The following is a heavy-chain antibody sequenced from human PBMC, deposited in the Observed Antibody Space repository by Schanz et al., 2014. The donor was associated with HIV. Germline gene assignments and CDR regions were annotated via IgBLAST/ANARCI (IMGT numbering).Heavy chain of an antibody. CDR3: AKAEAVIAARPGGFDY. V-gene: IGHV3-9*01. J-gene: IGHJ4*03. CDR2: ISWSGKNR. CDR1: GFRLDDCA. Sequence: VQLVESGGGSVQPGRSLRLSCEASGFRLDDCAMHWVRQVPEKGLEWVSGISWSGKNRGYADSVRGRFTISRDNSKNTLYLQMNSLRTEDTAVYYCAKAEAVIAARPGGFDYWGQGTTVTVSS. D-gene: IGHD6-6*01.